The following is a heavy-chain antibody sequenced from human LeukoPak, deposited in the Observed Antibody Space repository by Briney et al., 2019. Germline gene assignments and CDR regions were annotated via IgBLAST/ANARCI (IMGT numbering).Heavy chain of an antibody. CDR2: ISGSGGST. D-gene: IGHD3-10*01. V-gene: IGHV3-23*01. Sequence: HTGGSLRLSCAASGFTFSSYAMSWVRQAPGKGLQWVSGISGSGGSTYYADSVKGRFTISRDNSKNTLYVQMNSLRAEDTAVYYCAKSRGSGLFDYWGQGTLVTVAS. CDR3: AKSRGSGLFDY. CDR1: GFTFSSYA. J-gene: IGHJ4*02.